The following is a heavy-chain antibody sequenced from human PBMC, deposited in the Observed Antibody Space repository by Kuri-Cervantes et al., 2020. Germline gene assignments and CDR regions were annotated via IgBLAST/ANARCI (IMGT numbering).Heavy chain of an antibody. Sequence: SETLSLTCAVSGYSISSGYYWGWIRQPPGKGLEWIGSLFYSGSTYYNSPLKSRVTISVDTSENQFSLKLSSVTAADTAVYYCARPFSGGAFDIWGQGTMVTVSS. CDR1: GYSISSGYY. D-gene: IGHD3-10*01. V-gene: IGHV4-38-2*01. CDR3: ARPFSGGAFDI. J-gene: IGHJ3*02. CDR2: LFYSGST.